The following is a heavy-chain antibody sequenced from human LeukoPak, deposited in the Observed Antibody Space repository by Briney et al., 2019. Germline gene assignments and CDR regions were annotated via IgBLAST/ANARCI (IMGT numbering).Heavy chain of an antibody. CDR2: MFYNGNT. Sequence: PSETLSLTCNVSGGSINGYYWPWIRQPPQKGLEWIGYMFYNGNTNYNPSLKSRATISVDTSQNQISLRLASVTAADTGIYHCARLTREDGVDVWGQGTTVTVSS. CDR3: ARLTREDGVDV. V-gene: IGHV4-59*01. CDR1: GGSINGYY. J-gene: IGHJ6*02.